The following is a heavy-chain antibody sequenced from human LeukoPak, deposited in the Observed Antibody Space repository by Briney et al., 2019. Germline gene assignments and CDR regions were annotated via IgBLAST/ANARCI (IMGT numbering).Heavy chain of an antibody. Sequence: PSETLSLTCTVSGGSISSYYWSWIRQPAGKGLEWIGRIYTSGSTNYNPSLKSRVTMSVDTSKNQFSLKLSSVTAAGTAVYYCARSIGYDSSGYIIPGAFDIWGQGTMVTVSS. V-gene: IGHV4-4*07. CDR2: IYTSGST. J-gene: IGHJ3*02. CDR3: ARSIGYDSSGYIIPGAFDI. CDR1: GGSISSYY. D-gene: IGHD3-22*01.